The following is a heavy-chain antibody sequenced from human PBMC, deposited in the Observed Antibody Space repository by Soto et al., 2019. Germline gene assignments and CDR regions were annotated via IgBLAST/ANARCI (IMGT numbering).Heavy chain of an antibody. J-gene: IGHJ4*02. V-gene: IGHV3-30*18. CDR2: ISYDGSNK. D-gene: IGHD3-22*01. CDR1: GFTFSSYG. CDR3: AKEYDSSGYPPDY. Sequence: PGGSLRLSCAASGFTFSSYGMHWVRQAPGKGLEWVAVISYDGSNKYYADSVKGRFTTSRDNSKNTLYLQMNSLRAEDTAVYYSAKEYDSSGYPPDYWGQGTLVTVSS.